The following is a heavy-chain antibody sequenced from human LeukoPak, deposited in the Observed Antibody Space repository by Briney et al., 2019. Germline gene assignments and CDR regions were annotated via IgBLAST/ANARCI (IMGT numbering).Heavy chain of an antibody. CDR3: AKAGPVVVVAARLDY. D-gene: IGHD2-15*01. CDR1: GFTFSSYG. J-gene: IGHJ4*02. Sequence: GGSLRLSCAASGFTFSSYGMHWVRQAPGKGLEWVAVISYDGSNKYYADSVKGRFTISRDNSKNTLYLQMNSLRAEDTAVYYCAKAGPVVVVAARLDYWGQGTLVTVSS. CDR2: ISYDGSNK. V-gene: IGHV3-30*18.